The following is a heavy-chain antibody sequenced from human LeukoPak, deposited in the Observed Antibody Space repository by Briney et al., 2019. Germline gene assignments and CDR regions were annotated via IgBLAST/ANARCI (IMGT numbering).Heavy chain of an antibody. Sequence: SETLSLTCAVYGGSSSGYYWSWIRQPPGKGLEWIGSIYYSGSTYYNPSLKSRVTISVDTSKNQFSLKLSSVTAADTAVYYCARDRRGVGYRPQYYYYYYMDVWGKGTTVTVSS. V-gene: IGHV4-34*01. CDR2: IYYSGST. CDR1: GGSSSGYY. CDR3: ARDRRGVGYRPQYYYYYYMDV. J-gene: IGHJ6*03. D-gene: IGHD5-24*01.